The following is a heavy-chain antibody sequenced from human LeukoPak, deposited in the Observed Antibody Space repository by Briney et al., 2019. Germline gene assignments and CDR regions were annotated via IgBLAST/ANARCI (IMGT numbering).Heavy chain of an antibody. J-gene: IGHJ3*02. CDR2: IYWDDDK. D-gene: IGHD3-22*01. Sequence: SGPSLVXPTQTLTLTCAFSGFSLTTRGVGVGWIRQPPGKALEWLALIYWDDDKRYSPSLKSRLTITKDTSKKQVVLTVTNLDPVDTATYYCARLAYYDNSGSSRPFDIWGQGTRVTVSS. V-gene: IGHV2-5*02. CDR3: ARLAYYDNSGSSRPFDI. CDR1: GFSLTTRGVG.